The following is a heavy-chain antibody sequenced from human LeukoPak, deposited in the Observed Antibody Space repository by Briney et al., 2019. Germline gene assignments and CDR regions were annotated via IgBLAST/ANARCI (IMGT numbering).Heavy chain of an antibody. J-gene: IGHJ4*02. D-gene: IGHD3-10*02. CDR3: TRTGMFADS. Sequence: SQTLSLTCAISGDSVSSNSAAWNWIRQSPARGLEWLGRTYYRSKWYNDYAVSVKSRITINPDTSRNQFSLQLESVPPDDTAMYYCTRTGMFADSWGQGTLVTVSS. CDR1: GDSVSSNSAA. CDR2: TYYRSKWYN. V-gene: IGHV6-1*01.